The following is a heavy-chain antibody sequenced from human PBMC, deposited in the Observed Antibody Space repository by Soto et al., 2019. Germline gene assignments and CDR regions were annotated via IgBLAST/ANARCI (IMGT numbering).Heavy chain of an antibody. V-gene: IGHV1-2*04. CDR1: GYTFTGYY. J-gene: IGHJ4*02. CDR3: ARGAGEYSSSFFDY. Sequence: ASVKVSCKASGYTFTGYYMHWVRQAPGQGLEWMGWINPNSGGTNYAQKFQGWVTMTRDTSISTAYMELSRLRSDDTAVYYCARGAGEYSSSFFDYWGQGTLVTVSS. CDR2: INPNSGGT. D-gene: IGHD6-6*01.